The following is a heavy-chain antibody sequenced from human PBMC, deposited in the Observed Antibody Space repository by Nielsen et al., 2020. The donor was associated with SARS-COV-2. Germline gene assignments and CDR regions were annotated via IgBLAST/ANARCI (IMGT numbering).Heavy chain of an antibody. D-gene: IGHD3-22*01. Sequence: ASVKVSCKASGYTFTSYAMHWVRQAPGQRLEWMGWINAGNGNTKYSQKFQGRVTITRDTSASTAYMELSSLRSEDTAVYYCARDEYYDSSGRCWMRRRIDYWGQGTLVTVSS. CDR3: ARDEYYDSSGRCWMRRRIDY. CDR1: GYTFTSYA. V-gene: IGHV1-3*01. CDR2: INAGNGNT. J-gene: IGHJ4*02.